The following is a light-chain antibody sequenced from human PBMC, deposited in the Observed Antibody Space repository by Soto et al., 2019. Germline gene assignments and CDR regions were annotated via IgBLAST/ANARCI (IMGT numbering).Light chain of an antibody. CDR3: LQDHNYTLT. J-gene: IGKJ4*01. CDR2: AAT. V-gene: IGKV1-6*02. Sequence: AIQMAQSPSSLSASVGDRVTITCRASQGIGNDVGWYQQKPGKAPKPLLYAATTLQSGVPSRFSGTRSGTDFTLTISSLQPEEFATYYCLQDHNYTLTLGGGTKVEIK. CDR1: QGIGND.